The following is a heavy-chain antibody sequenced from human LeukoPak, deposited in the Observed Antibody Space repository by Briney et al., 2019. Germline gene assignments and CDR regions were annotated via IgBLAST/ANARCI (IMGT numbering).Heavy chain of an antibody. CDR1: RNTFNRNY. CDR3: AGGSGYYFFDN. D-gene: IGHD6-25*01. CDR2: INPDSGGT. J-gene: IGHJ4*02. Sequence: ASVKVSCKSSRNTFNRNYMHWVRQTPGQGLEWMGWINPDSGGTNYAQKFQDRVTMTRDTSIGTIYMSLRRLSSDDTAIYYCAGGSGYYFFDNWGQGTLLTV. V-gene: IGHV1-2*02.